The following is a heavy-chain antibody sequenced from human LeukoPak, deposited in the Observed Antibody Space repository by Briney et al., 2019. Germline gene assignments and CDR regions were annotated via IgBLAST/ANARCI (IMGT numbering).Heavy chain of an antibody. CDR2: IYYSGST. D-gene: IGHD2-8*01. CDR3: ARLGYCTNGVCYSYYFDY. CDR1: GGSFSGYY. Sequence: PSETLSLTCAVYGGSFSGYYWSWIRQPPGKGLEWIGHIYYSGSTNYNPSLKSRVTISVDTSKNQFSLKLSSVTAADTAVYYCARLGYCTNGVCYSYYFDYWGQGTLVTVSS. V-gene: IGHV4-59*01. J-gene: IGHJ4*02.